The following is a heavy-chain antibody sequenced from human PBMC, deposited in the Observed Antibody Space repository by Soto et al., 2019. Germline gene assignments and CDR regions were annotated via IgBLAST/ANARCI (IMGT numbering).Heavy chain of an antibody. V-gene: IGHV3-30-3*01. CDR3: ARGDQYDILLRYYAMDV. Sequence: QVQLVESGGGVVQPGTSLRLSCVASGFTFNKFDMHWIRQTPDKRLQWVAFIAYDGINKYYTGSVKGRFSVSRDNSKNTVSLQMNNLGLADTATYFCARGDQYDILLRYYAMDVWGLGTTVSISS. D-gene: IGHD1-26*01. J-gene: IGHJ6*02. CDR2: IAYDGINK. CDR1: GFTFNKFD.